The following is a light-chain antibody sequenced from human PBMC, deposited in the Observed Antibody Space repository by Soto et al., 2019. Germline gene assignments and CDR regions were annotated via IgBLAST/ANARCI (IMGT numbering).Light chain of an antibody. V-gene: IGLV2-14*03. CDR2: EVS. Sequence: QSVLTQPASVSGSPGQSSAISCTGTSSDVGAYDYVSWYQQHPDKAPKLMIYEVSNRPSGVSNRFSGSKSVNTATLTISGLQAEDEADYYCSSHTRYNTRVFGTGTKVTVL. CDR3: SSHTRYNTRV. CDR1: SSDVGAYDY. J-gene: IGLJ1*01.